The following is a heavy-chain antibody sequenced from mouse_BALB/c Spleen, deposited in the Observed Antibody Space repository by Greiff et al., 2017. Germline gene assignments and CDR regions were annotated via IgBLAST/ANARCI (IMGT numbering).Heavy chain of an antibody. Sequence: EVQLVESGGGLVKPGGSLKLSCAASGFTFSSYTMSWVRQTPEKRLEWVATISSGGSYTYYPDSVKGRFTISRDNAKNTLYLQMSSLKSEDTAMYYCTRDRVSTVVSTYYFDYWGQGTTLTVSS. J-gene: IGHJ2*01. D-gene: IGHD1-1*01. CDR1: GFTFSSYT. V-gene: IGHV5-6-4*01. CDR3: TRDRVSTVVSTYYFDY. CDR2: ISSGGSYT.